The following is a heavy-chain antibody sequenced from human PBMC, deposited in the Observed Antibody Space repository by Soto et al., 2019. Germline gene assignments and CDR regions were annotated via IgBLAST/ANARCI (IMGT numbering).Heavy chain of an antibody. CDR3: ARTTGRHLDF. CDR2: IDYSGTA. Sequence: PSETLSLTCTVSYVSISVSNVFWGWVRQPPGKGLEWIGNIDYSGTAYFNPSLGTRVTFPVDTSKNQFSLTLYSVTAADTAVYYCARTTGRHLDFWGQGILVT. CDR1: YVSISVSNVF. J-gene: IGHJ4*02. D-gene: IGHD4-4*01. V-gene: IGHV4-39*01.